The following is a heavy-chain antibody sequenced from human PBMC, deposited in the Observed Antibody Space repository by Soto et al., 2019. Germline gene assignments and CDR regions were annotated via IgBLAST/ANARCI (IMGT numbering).Heavy chain of an antibody. J-gene: IGHJ6*02. CDR2: ISSSSSTI. CDR3: ARVGEQWLVVSNYYYYGMDV. CDR1: GFTFSSYS. V-gene: IGHV3-48*02. D-gene: IGHD6-19*01. Sequence: PGGFLRLSCAASGFTFSSYSMNWVRQAPGKGLEWVSYISSSSSTIYYAGSVKGRFTISRDNAKNSLYLQMNSLRDEDTAVYYCARVGEQWLVVSNYYYYGMDVWGQGTTVTVSS.